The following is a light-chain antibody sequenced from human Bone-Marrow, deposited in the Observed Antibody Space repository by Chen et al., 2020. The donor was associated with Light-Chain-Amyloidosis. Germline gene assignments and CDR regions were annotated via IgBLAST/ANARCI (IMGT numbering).Light chain of an antibody. CDR2: RDT. Sequence: SYELTQPPSVSVSPGQTARITCSGDDLPTKYAYWYQQKPGQAPVLVIHRDTERPSGNSERISGSSSGTTATLTISGVQAEDEADYHCQSADSSGTYEVIFGGGTKLTVL. CDR3: QSADSSGTYEVI. V-gene: IGLV3-25*03. CDR1: DLPTKY. J-gene: IGLJ2*01.